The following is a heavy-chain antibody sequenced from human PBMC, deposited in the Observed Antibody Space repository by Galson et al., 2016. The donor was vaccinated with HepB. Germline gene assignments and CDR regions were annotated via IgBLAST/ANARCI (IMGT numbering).Heavy chain of an antibody. CDR1: GDSISSGTYC. V-gene: IGHV4-31*03. CDR2: IYHTGYT. D-gene: IGHD3-3*01. J-gene: IGHJ5*02. Sequence: TLSLTCTVSGDSISSGTYCWSWLRQLPGKGLEWFGYIYHTGYTYQNPSLKTRVTMSVDTSKNQFSLHLSSVTVADTAFYYCAGASTPYDRFDPWGQGTLVTVSS. CDR3: AGASTPYDRFDP.